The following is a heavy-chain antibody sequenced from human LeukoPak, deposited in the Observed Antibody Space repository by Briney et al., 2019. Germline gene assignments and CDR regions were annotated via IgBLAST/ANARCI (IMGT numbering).Heavy chain of an antibody. CDR1: GGSISSYY. V-gene: IGHV4-59*01. J-gene: IGHJ6*03. D-gene: IGHD1-26*01. Sequence: SETLSLTCTVSGGSISSYYWSWIRQPPGKGLEWIGYIYYSGSTNYNPSLKSRVTISVDTSKNQFSLKLSSVTAADTAVYYCARGGGRWELLFDYYYMDVWGKGTTVTVSS. CDR2: IYYSGST. CDR3: ARGGGRWELLFDYYYMDV.